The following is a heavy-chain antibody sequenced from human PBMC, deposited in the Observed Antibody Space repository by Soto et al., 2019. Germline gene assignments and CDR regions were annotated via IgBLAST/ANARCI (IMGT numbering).Heavy chain of an antibody. CDR2: IIPILGIA. J-gene: IGHJ5*02. Sequence: QVQLVQSGAEVKKPGSSVKVSCKASGGTFSSYTISWVRQAPGQGLEWMGRIIPILGIANYAQKFQGRVTITADKSTSTAYMELSSLRSEDTAVYYCARVVVAYCGGDCYPSWGQGTLVTVSS. D-gene: IGHD2-21*01. CDR3: ARVVVAYCGGDCYPS. CDR1: GGTFSSYT. V-gene: IGHV1-69*02.